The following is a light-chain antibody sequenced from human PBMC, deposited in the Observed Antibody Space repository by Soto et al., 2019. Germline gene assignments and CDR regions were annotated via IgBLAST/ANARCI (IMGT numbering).Light chain of an antibody. Sequence: QSVLTQSPSVSGAPGQRVTIPCTGSRPNIGAGYDVHWYQQLPGTAPKLLIFANINRPSGVPDRFSGSKSGTSASLAITGLRAEDEADYYCQSYDSSLSGYVFGTGTKLTVL. J-gene: IGLJ1*01. CDR1: RPNIGAGYD. V-gene: IGLV1-40*01. CDR3: QSYDSSLSGYV. CDR2: ANI.